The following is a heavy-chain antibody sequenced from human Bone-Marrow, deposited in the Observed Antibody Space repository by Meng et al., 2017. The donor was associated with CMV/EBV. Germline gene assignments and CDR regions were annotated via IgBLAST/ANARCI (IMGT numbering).Heavy chain of an antibody. CDR3: ASFVGYDFWSGYYTDAFDI. CDR1: GFIFSDYS. CDR2: ISSSSSYI. Sequence: GGSLRLSCAASGFIFSDYSMNWVRQAPGKGLEWVSSISSSSSYIYYADSVKGRFTISRDNAKNSLYLQMNSLRAEDTAVYYCASFVGYDFWSGYYTDAFDIRGQGTMVTVSS. V-gene: IGHV3-21*01. D-gene: IGHD3-3*01. J-gene: IGHJ3*02.